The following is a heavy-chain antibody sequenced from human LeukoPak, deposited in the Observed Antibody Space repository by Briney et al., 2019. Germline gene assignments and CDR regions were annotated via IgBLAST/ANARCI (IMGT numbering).Heavy chain of an antibody. Sequence: GASVKVSCKASGYTFTSYGIIWVRQAPGQGLEWMGWISAYNGNTNYAQKLQGRVTMTTDTSTSTAYTELRSLRSDDTAVYYCARDRIAVVGGDYWGQGTLDTVSS. J-gene: IGHJ4*02. D-gene: IGHD6-19*01. CDR2: ISAYNGNT. CDR3: ARDRIAVVGGDY. CDR1: GYTFTSYG. V-gene: IGHV1-18*01.